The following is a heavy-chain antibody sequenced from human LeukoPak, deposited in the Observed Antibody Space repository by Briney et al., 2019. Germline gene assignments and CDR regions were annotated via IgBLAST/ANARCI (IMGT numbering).Heavy chain of an antibody. D-gene: IGHD6-19*01. J-gene: IGHJ4*02. CDR1: GFTFRSHA. V-gene: IGHV3-23*01. Sequence: GGSLRLSCVGSGFTFRSHAMSWVRQAPEKGLEFVSGIYENGGTTYYADSVKGRFSISRDNSKNTLYLQMDSLRAEDTAVYYCAKDHGYSSGWYENWGQGTLVTVSS. CDR3: AKDHGYSSGWYEN. CDR2: IYENGGTT.